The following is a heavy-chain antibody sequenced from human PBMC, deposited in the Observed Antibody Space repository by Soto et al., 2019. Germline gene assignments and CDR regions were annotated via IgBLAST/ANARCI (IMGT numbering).Heavy chain of an antibody. J-gene: IGHJ4*01. CDR1: GFTFSKAW. V-gene: IGHV3-15*01. D-gene: IGHD3-3*01. CDR2: IKSKTDGGTT. Sequence: PGGPLRLSCAASGFTFSKAWMSWVRQAPGKGQEWVGQIKSKTDGGTTYSAAPVKGRFIISRHDSKSTLYLHMNRLKTEDAAMYYCATVGRTFLGWSRNDYWGQGAMVTVSS. CDR3: ATVGRTFLGWSRNDY.